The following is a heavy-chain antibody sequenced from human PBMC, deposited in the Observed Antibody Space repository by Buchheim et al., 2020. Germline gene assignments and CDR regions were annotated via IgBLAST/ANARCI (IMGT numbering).Heavy chain of an antibody. V-gene: IGHV4-59*01. CDR2: IYYSGST. Sequence: QVQLQESGPGLVKPSETLSLTCTVSGGSISSYYWSWIRQPPGKGLEWIGYIYYSGSTNYNPSLKSRVTISVGTSKNQFSLKLSSVTAADTAVYYCARGGYYYDSSGSWGYFQHWGQGTL. J-gene: IGHJ1*01. CDR3: ARGGYYYDSSGSWGYFQH. D-gene: IGHD3-22*01. CDR1: GGSISSYY.